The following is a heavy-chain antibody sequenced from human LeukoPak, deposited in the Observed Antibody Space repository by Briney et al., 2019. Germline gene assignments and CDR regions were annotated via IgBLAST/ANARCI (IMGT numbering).Heavy chain of an antibody. CDR2: VNSNSGGT. J-gene: IGHJ4*02. Sequence: GASVKVSCKTSGCRFSDYYMHWVRQAPGQGLEWMGWVNSNSGGTHYAQKFEGRVTMTRDTSISTAYMELSRLKSDDTAVYYCARGYCSGGSCYHFESWGQGTLVTVSS. V-gene: IGHV1-2*02. CDR3: ARGYCSGGSCYHFES. D-gene: IGHD2-15*01. CDR1: GCRFSDYY.